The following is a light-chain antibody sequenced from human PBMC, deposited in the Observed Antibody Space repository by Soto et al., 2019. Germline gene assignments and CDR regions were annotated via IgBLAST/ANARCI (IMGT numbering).Light chain of an antibody. V-gene: IGLV1-51*01. Sequence: QSVLTQPPSVSAAPGQKVTMSCSGSNSNIGNNYVSWYQQLPKTAPKLLIHDNDKRPSGIPDRFSGSKSGTSATLDITGLQTGDEADYYCGTWDNSLRAVVFGGGTKLTVL. J-gene: IGLJ2*01. CDR3: GTWDNSLRAVV. CDR1: NSNIGNNY. CDR2: DND.